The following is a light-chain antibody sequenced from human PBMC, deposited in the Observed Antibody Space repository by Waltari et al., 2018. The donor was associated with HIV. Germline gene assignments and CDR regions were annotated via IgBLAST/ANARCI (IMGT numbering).Light chain of an antibody. CDR3: QQYESLPYS. CDR1: HYIDNY. J-gene: IGKJ2*03. Sequence: QMTQSPSSLSAAVRDRVTITCQASHYIDNYLSWYQQKPGKAPKLLIYDASNLETGVSSRFSGSGYGTEFSLTISSLQPEDIATYYCQQYESLPYSFGQGTNLEI. V-gene: IGKV1-33*01. CDR2: DAS.